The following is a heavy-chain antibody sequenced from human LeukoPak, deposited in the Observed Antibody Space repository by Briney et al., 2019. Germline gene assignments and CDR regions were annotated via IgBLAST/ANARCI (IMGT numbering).Heavy chain of an antibody. CDR2: IYYSGST. J-gene: IGHJ4*02. CDR3: ARLVVAGLLPGY. V-gene: IGHV4-39*01. D-gene: IGHD6-19*01. Sequence: SETLSLTCTVSGGSISSSSYYWGWIRQPPGKGLEWIGSIYYSGSTYYNPSLKSRVTISVDTSKNQFSLKLSSVTAADTAVYYCARLVVAGLLPGYWGQGTLVTVSS. CDR1: GGSISSSSYY.